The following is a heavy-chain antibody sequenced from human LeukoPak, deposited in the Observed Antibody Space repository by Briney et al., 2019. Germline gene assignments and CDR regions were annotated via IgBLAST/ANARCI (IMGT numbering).Heavy chain of an antibody. CDR1: GFTFSDYY. V-gene: IGHV3-11*01. CDR2: ISSGGGTR. D-gene: IGHD3-22*01. CDR3: ARDRGRRGITMRSDAFDI. J-gene: IGHJ3*02. Sequence: GGSLRLSCAASGFTFSDYYMNWIRQAPGKGLGWVSYISSGGGTRSYADSVKGRFTISRDNAKNSPYLQMNSLRAEDTAVYYCARDRGRRGITMRSDAFDIWGQGTMVTVSS.